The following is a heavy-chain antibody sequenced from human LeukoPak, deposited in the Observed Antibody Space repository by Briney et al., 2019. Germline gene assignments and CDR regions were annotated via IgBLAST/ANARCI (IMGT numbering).Heavy chain of an antibody. D-gene: IGHD3-10*01. V-gene: IGHV3-23*01. J-gene: IGHJ6*02. CDR1: GFTFSNCG. CDR2: IGGDGTT. Sequence: GGSLRLSCATSGFTFSNCGMSWVRQAPGKGLQWLSVIGGDGTTYYADSVKGRFTVSSDNSENTLYLQTNSLRAEDTAVYYCAKGPYGLGIYYGMDVWGQGTTVTV. CDR3: AKGPYGLGIYYGMDV.